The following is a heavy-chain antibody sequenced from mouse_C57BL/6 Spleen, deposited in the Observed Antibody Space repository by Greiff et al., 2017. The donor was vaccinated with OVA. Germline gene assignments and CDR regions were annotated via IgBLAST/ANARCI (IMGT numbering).Heavy chain of an antibody. V-gene: IGHV1-74*01. CDR3: AMGGDVYAMDY. CDR2: IHPSDSDT. Sequence: QVQLQQPGAELVKPGASVKVSCKASGYTFTSYWMHWVKQRPGQGLEWIGRIHPSDSDTNYNQKFKGKTTLTVDKSSSTAYMQLSSLTSEDSAVYYCAMGGDVYAMDYWGQGTSVTVSS. J-gene: IGHJ4*01. D-gene: IGHD3-3*01. CDR1: GYTFTSYW.